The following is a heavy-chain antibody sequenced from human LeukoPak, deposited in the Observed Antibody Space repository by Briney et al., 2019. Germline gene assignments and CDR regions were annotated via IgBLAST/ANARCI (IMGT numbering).Heavy chain of an antibody. CDR3: ARDPYNWFDP. CDR2: IYYSGST. Sequence: PSETLSLTCTVSGYSISSGYYWGWIRQPPGKGLEWIGSIYYSGSTYYNPSLKSRVTISVDTSKNQFSLKLSPVTAADTAVYYCARDPYNWFDPWGQGTLVTVSS. CDR1: GYSISSGYY. V-gene: IGHV4-38-2*02. J-gene: IGHJ5*02.